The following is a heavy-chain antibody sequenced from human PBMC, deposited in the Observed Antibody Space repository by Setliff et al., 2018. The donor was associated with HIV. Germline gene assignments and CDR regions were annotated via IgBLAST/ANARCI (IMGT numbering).Heavy chain of an antibody. Sequence: PSETLSLTCAAYGGSLSGYYWSWIRQTPGKGLEWIGEVHYSGRTAYNPSLQSRVAISVDMYRNQFFLRLTSVTAADTAVYYCVNPSGAMGGFDSWGQGTLVTVSS. J-gene: IGHJ4*02. CDR3: VNPSGAMGGFDS. V-gene: IGHV4-34*01. CDR2: VHYSGRT. CDR1: GGSLSGYY. D-gene: IGHD3-16*01.